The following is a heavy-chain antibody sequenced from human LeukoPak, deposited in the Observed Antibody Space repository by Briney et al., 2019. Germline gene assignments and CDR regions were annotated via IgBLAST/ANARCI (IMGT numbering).Heavy chain of an antibody. CDR3: ARARSTENPDRYNIAATLLGY. CDR2: ISAYNGNT. Sequence: ASVKVSCKASGYTFTSYGISWVRQAPGQGLEWMGWISAYNGNTNYAQKLQGRVTMTTDTSTSTAYMELRSLRSDDTAVYYCARARSTENPDRYNIAATLLGYWGQGTLVTVSS. J-gene: IGHJ4*02. CDR1: GYTFTSYG. V-gene: IGHV1-18*01. D-gene: IGHD2-15*01.